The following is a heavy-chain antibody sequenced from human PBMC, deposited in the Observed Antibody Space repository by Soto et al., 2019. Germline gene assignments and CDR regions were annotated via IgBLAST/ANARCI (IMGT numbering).Heavy chain of an antibody. CDR2: ISSSSSYI. J-gene: IGHJ6*03. CDR1: GFTFSSYS. CDR3: APKGHYYYYYMDV. Sequence: EVQLVASGGGLVKPGGSLRLSCAASGFTFSSYSMNWVRQAPGKGLEWVSSISSSSSYIYYADSVKGRFTISRDNAKNSLYLQMNSLRAEDTAVYYCAPKGHYYYYYMDVWGKGTTVTVSS. V-gene: IGHV3-21*01.